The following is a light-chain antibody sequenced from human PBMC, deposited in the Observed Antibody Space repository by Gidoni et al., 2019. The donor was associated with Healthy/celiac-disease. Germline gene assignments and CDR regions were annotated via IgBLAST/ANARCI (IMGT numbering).Light chain of an antibody. V-gene: IGKV3-11*01. Sequence: EIVLTQSPATLSLSPGERATLSCRASQSVSSYLACYQQKPGQAPRLLIYDASNRATGIPARFSGSGSATDFTLTISSLEPEDFAVYYCQQRSNWPFTFGQGTRLEIK. CDR1: QSVSSY. CDR3: QQRSNWPFT. J-gene: IGKJ5*01. CDR2: DAS.